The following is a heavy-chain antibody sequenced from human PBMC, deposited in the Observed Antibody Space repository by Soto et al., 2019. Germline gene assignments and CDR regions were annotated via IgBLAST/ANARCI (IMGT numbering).Heavy chain of an antibody. Sequence: PGGSLRLSCAASGFTFSSYGMHWVRQAPGKGLEWVAVISYDGSNKYYADSVKGRFTISRDNSKNTLYPQMNSLRAEDTAVYYCAKEAYYYDSSGYYNGMDVWGQGTTVTVSS. V-gene: IGHV3-30*18. J-gene: IGHJ6*02. D-gene: IGHD3-22*01. CDR1: GFTFSSYG. CDR3: AKEAYYYDSSGYYNGMDV. CDR2: ISYDGSNK.